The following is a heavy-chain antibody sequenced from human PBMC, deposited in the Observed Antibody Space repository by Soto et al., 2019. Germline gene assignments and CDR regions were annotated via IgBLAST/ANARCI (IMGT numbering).Heavy chain of an antibody. J-gene: IGHJ6*03. Sequence: SETLSLTCTVSGGSISSYYWSWIRQPPGKGLEWIGYIYYSGSTNYNPSLKSRVTISVDTSKNQFSLKLSSVTAADTAVYYCATDRLSLLDYYYYMDVWGKGTTVTVSS. CDR2: IYYSGST. CDR3: ATDRLSLLDYYYYMDV. CDR1: GGSISSYY. V-gene: IGHV4-59*01.